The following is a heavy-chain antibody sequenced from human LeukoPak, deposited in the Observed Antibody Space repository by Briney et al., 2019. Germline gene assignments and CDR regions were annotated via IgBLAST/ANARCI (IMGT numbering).Heavy chain of an antibody. CDR1: GGSISSYY. Sequence: PSETLSLTCTVSGGSISSYYWSWIRQPPGKGLEWIGYIYYSGSTNYNPSLKSRVTISVDTSKNQFSLKLSSVTAADTAVYYCARGNSNGYYYFDYWGQGILVTVSS. D-gene: IGHD3-22*01. J-gene: IGHJ4*02. CDR2: IYYSGST. V-gene: IGHV4-59*01. CDR3: ARGNSNGYYYFDY.